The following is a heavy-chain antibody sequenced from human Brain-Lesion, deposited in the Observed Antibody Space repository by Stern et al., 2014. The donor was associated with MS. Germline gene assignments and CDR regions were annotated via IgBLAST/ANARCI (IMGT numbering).Heavy chain of an antibody. Sequence: VQLVESEGDLVQPGRSLRLSCAAFGFTFDDYAMHWVRQAPGKGLEWVGGISWNSGTIGYADSVKGRFTTSRDNAYSSLYLQMNSLRPEDTALYYCARDITGSSAYFAYWGQGTLVTVSS. CDR3: ARDITGSSAYFAY. D-gene: IGHD1-14*01. J-gene: IGHJ4*02. CDR2: ISWNSGTI. V-gene: IGHV3-9*01. CDR1: GFTFDDYA.